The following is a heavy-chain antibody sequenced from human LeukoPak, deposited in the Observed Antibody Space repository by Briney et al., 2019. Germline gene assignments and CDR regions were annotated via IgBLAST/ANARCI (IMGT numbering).Heavy chain of an antibody. CDR1: GGSISSSSYY. CDR2: IYYSGST. V-gene: IGHV4-39*01. CDR3: AAYYYDSSGYYS. J-gene: IGHJ6*04. Sequence: PSETLSLTCTVSGGSISSSSYYWGWIRQPPGTGLEWIGSIYYSGSTYYNPSLKSRVTISVDTSKNQFSLKLSSVTAADTAVYYCAAYYYDSSGYYSWGKGTTVTVSS. D-gene: IGHD3-22*01.